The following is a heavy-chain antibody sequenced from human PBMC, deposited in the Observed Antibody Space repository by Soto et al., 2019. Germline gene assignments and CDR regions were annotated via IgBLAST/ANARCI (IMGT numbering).Heavy chain of an antibody. CDR3: ARGFFRRPSTPNFDY. CDR1: GYSFTSFW. D-gene: IGHD3-3*01. V-gene: IGHV5-51*01. CDR2: INPVDPDT. J-gene: IGHJ4*02. Sequence: EVQVVQSGAEVKKPGESLKISCQGFGYSFTSFWIGWVRQMPGKGLEWMGIINPVDPDTRYCPSFKGQVTISVDKSITTAYLQWSSLKASETAMYYCARGFFRRPSTPNFDYWGLGTLVTVSS.